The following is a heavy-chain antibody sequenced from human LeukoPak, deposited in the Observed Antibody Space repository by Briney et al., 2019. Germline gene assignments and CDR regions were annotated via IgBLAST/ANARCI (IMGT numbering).Heavy chain of an antibody. CDR1: GGSISSSSYF. V-gene: IGHV4-39*07. J-gene: IGHJ5*02. CDR3: ARGRYSSSWYSGFNWFDP. CDR2: VHYSGST. D-gene: IGHD6-13*01. Sequence: PSETLSLTCSVSGGSISSSSYFWGWIRQPPGKGLEWIASVHYSGSTYYNPSLKSRVTISVDTSKTQFSLKLSSVTAADTAVYYCARGRYSSSWYSGFNWFDPWGQGTLVTVSS.